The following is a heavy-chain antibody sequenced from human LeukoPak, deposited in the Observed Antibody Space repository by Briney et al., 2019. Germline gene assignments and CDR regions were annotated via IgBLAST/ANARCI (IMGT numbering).Heavy chain of an antibody. V-gene: IGHV3-20*04. CDR2: INWNGGST. D-gene: IGHD6-13*01. CDR3: ARVKRGRAAAGTYYYYGMDV. Sequence: PGGSLRLSCAASGFTFDDYGMSWVRQAPGKGLEWVSDINWNGGSTGYADSVKGRFTISRDNAKNSLYLQMNSLRAEDTALYYCARVKRGRAAAGTYYYYGMDVWGQGTTVTVSS. J-gene: IGHJ6*02. CDR1: GFTFDDYG.